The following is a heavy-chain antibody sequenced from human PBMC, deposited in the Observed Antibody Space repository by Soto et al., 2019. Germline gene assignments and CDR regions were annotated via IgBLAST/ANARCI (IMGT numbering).Heavy chain of an antibody. CDR3: ARSSVEMATIKSDWFDP. D-gene: IGHD5-12*01. V-gene: IGHV1-69*12. J-gene: IGHJ5*02. CDR1: GGTFSSYA. CDR2: IIPIFGTA. Sequence: QVQLVQSGAEVKKPGSSVKVSCKASGGTFSSYAISWVRQAPGQGLEWMGGIIPIFGTANYAQKFQGRVTITADESTSTAYMELSSLRSEDTAVYYCARSSVEMATIKSDWFDPWGQGTLVTASS.